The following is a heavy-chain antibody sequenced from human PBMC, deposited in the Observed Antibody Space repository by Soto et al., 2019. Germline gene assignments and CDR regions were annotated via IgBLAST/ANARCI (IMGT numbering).Heavy chain of an antibody. D-gene: IGHD3-3*01. CDR1: GFTFSSYA. J-gene: IGHJ6*02. CDR2: ISYDGSNK. Sequence: GGSLRLSYAASGFTFSSYAMHWVRQAPGKGLEWVAVISYDGSNKYYADSVKGRFTISRDNSKNTLYLQMNSLRAEDTAVYYCARSIGSNDFWSGYIGPLYYGMDVWGQGTTVTVSS. V-gene: IGHV3-30-3*01. CDR3: ARSIGSNDFWSGYIGPLYYGMDV.